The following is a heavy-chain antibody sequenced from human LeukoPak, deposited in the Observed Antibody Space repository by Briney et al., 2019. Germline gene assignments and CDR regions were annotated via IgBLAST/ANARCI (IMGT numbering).Heavy chain of an antibody. D-gene: IGHD3-10*01. J-gene: IGHJ4*02. CDR2: INPSGGST. Sequence: ASVKVSCKASRNIFTGYFIHWVRQAPGQGLEWMGIINPSGGSTSYAQKFQGRVTMTRDTSTSTVYMELSSLRSEDTAVYYCARTTLWFGELLPYFDYWGQGTLVTVSS. CDR1: RNIFTGYF. CDR3: ARTTLWFGELLPYFDY. V-gene: IGHV1-46*01.